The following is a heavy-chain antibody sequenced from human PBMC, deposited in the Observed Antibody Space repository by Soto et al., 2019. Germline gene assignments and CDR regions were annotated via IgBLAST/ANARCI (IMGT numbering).Heavy chain of an antibody. V-gene: IGHV4-34*01. CDR1: GGSFSGYY. CDR3: ASAPRSSSEDIVVVPAAQAGYYYYMDV. D-gene: IGHD2-2*01. Sequence: ASETLSLTCAVYGGSFSGYYWSWIRQPPGKGLEWIGEINHSGSTNYNPSLKSRVTISVDTSKNQFSLKLSSVTAADTAVYYCASAPRSSSEDIVVVPAAQAGYYYYMDVWGKGTTVTVSS. J-gene: IGHJ6*03. CDR2: INHSGST.